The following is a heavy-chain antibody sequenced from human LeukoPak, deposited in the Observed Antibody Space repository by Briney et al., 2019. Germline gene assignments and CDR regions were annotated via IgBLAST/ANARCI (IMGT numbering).Heavy chain of an antibody. CDR1: EFTFSSYS. CDR2: ISSSSSTI. D-gene: IGHD3-16*02. V-gene: IGHV3-48*01. Sequence: GGSLRLPCAASEFTFSSYSMNWVRQAPGKGLEWVSYISSSSSTIYYADSVKGRFTISRDNAKNSLYLQMNSLRAEDTAVYYCARVGVRFDYWGQGTLVTVSS. J-gene: IGHJ4*02. CDR3: ARVGVRFDY.